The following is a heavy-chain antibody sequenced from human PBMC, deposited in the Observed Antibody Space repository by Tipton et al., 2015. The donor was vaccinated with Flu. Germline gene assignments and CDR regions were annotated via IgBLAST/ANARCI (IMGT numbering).Heavy chain of an antibody. J-gene: IGHJ4*02. V-gene: IGHV4-59*01. Sequence: TLSLTCTVSGGSINYYYWNWIRQSPGKGLEWIGFSYYSGSTSYNPSLRNRVTISADTSRNHFSLTLQSVTAADTAVYYCARDRGWPASLDYWGQGILVTVSS. CDR3: ARDRGWPASLDY. CDR1: GGSINYYY. D-gene: IGHD3-10*01. CDR2: SYYSGST.